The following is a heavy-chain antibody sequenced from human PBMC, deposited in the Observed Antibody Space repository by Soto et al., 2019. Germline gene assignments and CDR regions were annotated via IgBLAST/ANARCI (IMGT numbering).Heavy chain of an antibody. CDR3: ARGWSDSSGYYYLPLLY. D-gene: IGHD3-22*01. J-gene: IGHJ4*02. CDR1: GYTFTSYY. CDR2: INPSGGST. V-gene: IGHV1-46*01. Sequence: ASVKVSCKASGYTFTSYYMHWVRQAPGQGLEWMGIINPSGGSTSYAQKFQGRVTMTRDTSTSTVYMELSSLRSEDTAVYYCARGWSDSSGYYYLPLLYWGQGTLVTVSS.